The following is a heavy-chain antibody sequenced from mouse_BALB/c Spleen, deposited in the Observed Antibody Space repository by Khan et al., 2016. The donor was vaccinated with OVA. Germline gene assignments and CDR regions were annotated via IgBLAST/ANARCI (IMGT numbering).Heavy chain of an antibody. V-gene: IGHV1-81*01. J-gene: IGHJ2*01. CDR1: GYTFTYYV. CDR3: ARGDGEYVDCDY. Sequence: QVQLQQSGPELVKPGASVKMSCKASGYTFTYYVITWVKQRTGQGLEWIGEIYPGSDNAYYNERFKGKATLTADKSSNTTHMQLSSLTSEDSAVWFWARGDGEYVDCDYWGQGTTLTVSS. CDR2: IYPGSDNA. D-gene: IGHD2-13*01.